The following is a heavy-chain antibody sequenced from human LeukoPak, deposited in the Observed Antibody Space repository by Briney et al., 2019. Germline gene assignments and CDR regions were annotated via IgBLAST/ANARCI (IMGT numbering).Heavy chain of an antibody. J-gene: IGHJ4*02. CDR2: IYYSGST. D-gene: IGHD5-18*01. CDR3: ARVPYTYGSLPYYFDS. V-gene: IGHV4-30-4*01. CDR1: GGSISSGDYY. Sequence: KASETLSLTCTVSGGSISSGDYYWSWIRQPPKKGLEWIGYIYYSGSTYYSPSLKSRVAISVDTSNNQFSLNLSSVTAADTAVYYCARVPYTYGSLPYYFDSRGQGTLVTVSS.